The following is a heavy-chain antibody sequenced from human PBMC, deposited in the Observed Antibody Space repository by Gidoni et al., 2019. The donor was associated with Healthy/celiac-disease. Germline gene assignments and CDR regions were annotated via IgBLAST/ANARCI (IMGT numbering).Heavy chain of an antibody. D-gene: IGHD3-22*01. J-gene: IGHJ4*02. Sequence: EVQLVESGGGLVKPGGSLRLSCAASGFTFSNAWMSWVRQAPGKGLEWVGRIKSKTDGGTTDYAAPVKGRFTISRDDSKNTLYLQMNSLKTEDTAVYYCTTVLYYDSSGYYLDFDYWGQGTLVTVSS. CDR1: GFTFSNAW. CDR2: IKSKTDGGTT. CDR3: TTVLYYDSSGYYLDFDY. V-gene: IGHV3-15*01.